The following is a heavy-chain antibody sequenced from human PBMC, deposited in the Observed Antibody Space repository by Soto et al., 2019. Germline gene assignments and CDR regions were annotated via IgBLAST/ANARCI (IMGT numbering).Heavy chain of an antibody. J-gene: IGHJ4*02. CDR2: IHHSGST. Sequence: QVQLQESGPGLVRPSGTVSLTCAVSGVSISSDNWWSWVRQPPGKALEWIGEIHHSGSTNYNPSLKSRVTMSVVPSKYLFSLTLNSVTAADTACYYCARDQGSHPGDWGQGTLVSVSS. V-gene: IGHV4-4*02. D-gene: IGHD6-13*01. CDR1: GVSISSDNW. CDR3: ARDQGSHPGD.